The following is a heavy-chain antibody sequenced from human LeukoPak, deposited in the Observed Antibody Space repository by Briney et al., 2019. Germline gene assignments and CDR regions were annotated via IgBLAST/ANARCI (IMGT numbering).Heavy chain of an antibody. D-gene: IGHD5-18*01. CDR2: IYPGDSDT. V-gene: IGHV5-51*01. J-gene: IGHJ4*02. CDR3: ARLDTAMVHLYYFDY. CDR1: GYSLTSYW. Sequence: GESLKISCKGSGYSLTSYWIGWVRQMPGKGLEWMGIIYPGDSDTRYGPSFQGQVTISADKSISTAYLQWSSLKASDTAMYYCARLDTAMVHLYYFDYWGQGTLVTVSS.